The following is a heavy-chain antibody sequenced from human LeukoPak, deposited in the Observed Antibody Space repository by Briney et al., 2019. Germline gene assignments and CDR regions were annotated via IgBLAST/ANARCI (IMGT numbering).Heavy chain of an antibody. CDR2: INSDGSRT. D-gene: IGHD3-22*01. Sequence: GGSLRLSCAASGFSFSRDWMHWVRQAPGKGLVWVSRINSDGSRTNYADSVKGRFTIFRDNAENTLYLQMTSLRVEDTAVYYCARDGAGGLLLDYWGQGTLVTVSS. J-gene: IGHJ4*02. CDR3: ARDGAGGLLLDY. CDR1: GFSFSRDW. V-gene: IGHV3-74*01.